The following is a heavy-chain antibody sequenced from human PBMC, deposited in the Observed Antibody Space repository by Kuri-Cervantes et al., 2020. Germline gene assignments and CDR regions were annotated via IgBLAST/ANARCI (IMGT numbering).Heavy chain of an antibody. D-gene: IGHD3-22*01. CDR1: GFTFSSYA. V-gene: IGHV3-30-3*01. CDR3: ARDRSSGYYYSLDY. CDR2: ISYDGSNK. Sequence: GGSLRLSCAASGFTFSSYAMHWVRQAPGKGLEWVAVISYDGSNKYYADSVKGRFTISRDNSKNTLYLQMNSLRAEDTAVYYCARDRSSGYYYSLDYWGQGTLVTVSS. J-gene: IGHJ4*02.